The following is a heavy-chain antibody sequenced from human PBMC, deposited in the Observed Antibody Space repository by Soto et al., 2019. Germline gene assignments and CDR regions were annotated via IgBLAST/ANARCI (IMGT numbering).Heavy chain of an antibody. CDR2: ISYDGSNK. CDR3: ASLLGYCSSTSCQSYYYYYGMDV. V-gene: IGHV3-30-3*01. D-gene: IGHD2-2*01. J-gene: IGHJ6*02. Sequence: AGGSLRLSCAASGFTFSSYAMHWVRQAPGKGLEWVAVISYDGSNKYYADSVKGRFTISRDNSKNTLYLQMNSLRAEDTAVYYCASLLGYCSSTSCQSYYYYYGMDVWGQGTTVTVSS. CDR1: GFTFSSYA.